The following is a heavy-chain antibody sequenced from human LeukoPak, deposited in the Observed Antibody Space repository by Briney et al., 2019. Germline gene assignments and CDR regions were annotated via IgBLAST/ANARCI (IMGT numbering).Heavy chain of an antibody. D-gene: IGHD1-1*01. Sequence: ASVKVSCKTSGYTFTNYGISWVRQAHGQGLEWMGWVSPYNGATKYIESLQGRVSMTTDRSSSTSYLDLNNLRSDDTALYFCARDQRLDNSYETGHFDIWGQGTLVTVSS. CDR3: ARDQRLDNSYETGHFDI. CDR1: GYTFTNYG. CDR2: VSPYNGAT. J-gene: IGHJ4*02. V-gene: IGHV1-18*01.